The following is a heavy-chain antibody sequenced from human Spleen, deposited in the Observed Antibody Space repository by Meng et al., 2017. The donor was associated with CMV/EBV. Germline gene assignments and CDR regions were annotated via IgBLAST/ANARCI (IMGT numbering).Heavy chain of an antibody. V-gene: IGHV3-30-3*01. J-gene: IGHJ5*02. D-gene: IGHD5-12*01. CDR3: VRERDRVGGSPGWFDP. Sequence: GESLKISCVASGFTLNSYSMHWVRQAPGKGLEWVTVISIDGGTKYYADSVKGRFTISKDTSKNTLYLQMNSLRIEDTAVYHCVRERDRVGGSPGWFDPWGQGTLVTVSS. CDR1: GFTLNSYS. CDR2: ISIDGGTK.